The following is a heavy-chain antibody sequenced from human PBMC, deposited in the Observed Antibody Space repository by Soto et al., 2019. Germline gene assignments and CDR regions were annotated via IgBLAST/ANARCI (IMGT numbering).Heavy chain of an antibody. V-gene: IGHV4-59*01. CDR1: GGSISSYY. CDR3: ARVTGTQLWSYGMDV. D-gene: IGHD5-18*01. J-gene: IGHJ6*02. Sequence: PSETLSLTCTVSGGSISSYYWSWIRQPPGKGLEWIGYIYYSGSTNYNPSLKSRVTISVDTSENQFSLKLSSVTAADTAVYYCARVTGTQLWSYGMDVWGQGTTVTVSS. CDR2: IYYSGST.